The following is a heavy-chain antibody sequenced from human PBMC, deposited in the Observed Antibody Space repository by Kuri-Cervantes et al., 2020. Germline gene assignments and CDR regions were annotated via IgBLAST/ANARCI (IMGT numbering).Heavy chain of an antibody. D-gene: IGHD2-15*01. Sequence: CAASGFTFSDYYMSWIRQAPGKGLEWVSYISSSGSTIYYADSVKGRFTISRDNAKNSLYLQMNSLRDEDTAAYYCARVDCRGYTCYVPSHGFDIWGQGTMVTVSS. CDR3: ARVDCRGYTCYVPSHGFDI. V-gene: IGHV3-11*04. J-gene: IGHJ3*02. CDR1: GFTFSDYY. CDR2: ISSSGSTI.